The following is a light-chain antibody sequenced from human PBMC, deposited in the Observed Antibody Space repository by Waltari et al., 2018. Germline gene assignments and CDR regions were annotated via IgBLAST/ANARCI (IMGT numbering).Light chain of an antibody. V-gene: IGLV2-11*03. J-gene: IGLJ3*02. CDR1: SSDVGGYNF. CDR2: DVN. Sequence: GSPGQSVAISCTGTSSDVGGYNFVSWYQQHPDKAPKLIIYDVNKRPSGVPDRFSGSKSGNTASLTISGLQAEDEAHYYCWSYVGGNTYWVFGGGTKLTVL. CDR3: WSYVGGNTYWV.